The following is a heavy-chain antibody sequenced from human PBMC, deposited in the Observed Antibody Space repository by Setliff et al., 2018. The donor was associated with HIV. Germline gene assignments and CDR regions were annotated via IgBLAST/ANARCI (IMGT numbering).Heavy chain of an antibody. CDR1: GGSISSGSYY. Sequence: SETLSLTCTVSGGSISSGSYYWSWIRQPAGKGLEWIGHIYSSATTNYNPSVKSRVTISLDTSKNQFSLRLSSVTAADTAVYYCAGSKVQYCSGGSCYLEYFYYMDVWGKGTTVTVSS. D-gene: IGHD2-15*01. CDR3: AGSKVQYCSGGSCYLEYFYYMDV. J-gene: IGHJ6*03. CDR2: IYSSATT. V-gene: IGHV4-61*09.